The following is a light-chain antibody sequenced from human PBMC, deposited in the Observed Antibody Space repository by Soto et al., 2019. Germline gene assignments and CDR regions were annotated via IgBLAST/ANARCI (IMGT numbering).Light chain of an antibody. J-gene: IGKJ4*01. Sequence: DIQMTQSPSSLSASVGDRVTITCRASQGISTYLAWYQQKTGKVPKLLIYAASTLQSGVPSRFSGSGSGTDFTLTISSLQPEDVATYYCQKYKRVPLTFGGGTKVEIK. V-gene: IGKV1-27*01. CDR3: QKYKRVPLT. CDR2: AAS. CDR1: QGISTY.